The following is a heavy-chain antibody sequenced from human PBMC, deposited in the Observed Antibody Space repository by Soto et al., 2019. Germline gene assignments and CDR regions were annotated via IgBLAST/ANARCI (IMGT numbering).Heavy chain of an antibody. CDR2: INSDGNIK. CDR3: ARLPVTAVTSIDY. J-gene: IGHJ4*02. V-gene: IGHV3-74*01. D-gene: IGHD2-21*02. CDR1: GFTFSNYW. Sequence: EVQLVESGGGLVQPGGSLRLSCAASGFTFSNYWMHWVRQAPGKGLVWVPRINSDGNIKDYADSVKGRFTISRDNARNRLYLQVNSLTDEDTAVYYCARLPVTAVTSIDYWGQGTLVSVSS.